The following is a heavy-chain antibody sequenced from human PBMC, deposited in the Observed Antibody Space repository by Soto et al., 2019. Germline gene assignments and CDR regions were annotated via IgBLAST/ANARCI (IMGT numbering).Heavy chain of an antibody. D-gene: IGHD6-13*01. J-gene: IGHJ1*01. CDR3: ARGIAAAGTEYFQH. V-gene: IGHV3-53*04. CDR1: GFTVSSNY. CDR2: IYSGGST. Sequence: EVQLVESGGGLVQPGGSLRLSCAASGFTVSSNYMSWVRQAPGKGLEWVSVIYSGGSTYYADSVKGRFTISRHNSKNTLYRQMNSLRAEDMAVYYCARGIAAAGTEYFQHWGQGTLVTVSS.